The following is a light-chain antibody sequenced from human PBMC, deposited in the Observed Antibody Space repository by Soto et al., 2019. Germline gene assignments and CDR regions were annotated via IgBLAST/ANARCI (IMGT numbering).Light chain of an antibody. V-gene: IGKV3-15*01. Sequence: EIVMTQSPATLSVSPGERVTLSCRASQSVSSNLAWYQQKPGKAPSLLIYGASTRATGIPARFSGSGSGTEFTLTISSLQSEDFAVYYCQQYNNWPYTFGQGTKLEIK. CDR3: QQYNNWPYT. J-gene: IGKJ2*01. CDR1: QSVSSN. CDR2: GAS.